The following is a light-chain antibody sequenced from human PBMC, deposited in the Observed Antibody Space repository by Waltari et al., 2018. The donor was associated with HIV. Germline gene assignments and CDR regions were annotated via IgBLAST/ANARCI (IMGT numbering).Light chain of an antibody. CDR3: QYRSNWPL. V-gene: IGKV3-11*01. CDR1: QSISSY. Sequence: IVLTQSPATLSLSPGEGDTLSCRASQSISSYLAWYQQKPGQPPRLLIFDASNRAIGIPGRFRGSGSGTDFNLTISTLEPEDFAVYYGQYRSNWPLFGQGTRLEI. CDR2: DAS. J-gene: IGKJ5*01.